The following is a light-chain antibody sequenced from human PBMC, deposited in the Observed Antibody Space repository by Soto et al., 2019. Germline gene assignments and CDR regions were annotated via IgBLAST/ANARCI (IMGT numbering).Light chain of an antibody. CDR3: QQRSNPF. CDR1: QSVSSY. V-gene: IGKV3-11*01. Sequence: EIVLTQSPATLSLSPGESATLSCRASQSVSSYLAWYQQKPGQAPRLLIYDASNRATGIPARFSGSGSGTDFTLTISSLEPEDFAVYYCQQRSNPFFGPGTKVDIK. CDR2: DAS. J-gene: IGKJ3*01.